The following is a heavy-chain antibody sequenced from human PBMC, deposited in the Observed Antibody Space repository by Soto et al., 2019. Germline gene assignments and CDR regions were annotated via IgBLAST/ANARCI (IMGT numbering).Heavy chain of an antibody. CDR1: GFTFSDYA. CDR2: VAYDGRSK. J-gene: IGHJ6*02. D-gene: IGHD2-2*01. CDR3: AREDILVIPGGSYNYGMDV. Sequence: QVQLVESGGGVVQPGRSLRLSCAASGFTFSDYAMHWVRQAPVKGLEWVAVVAYDGRSKYYADSVNGRFTIYRDNSRTTVYLQMNSLRDEYTAMYYCAREDILVIPGGSYNYGMDVWGHGTTVTVSS. V-gene: IGHV3-30*04.